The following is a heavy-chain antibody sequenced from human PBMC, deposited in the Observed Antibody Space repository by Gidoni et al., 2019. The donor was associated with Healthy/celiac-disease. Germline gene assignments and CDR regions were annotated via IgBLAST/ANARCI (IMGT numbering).Heavy chain of an antibody. CDR3: TRGYRTPSLDS. CDR2: IRSKANSYAT. Sequence: EVGRAESGGGVVQPGGALKLYCAASGFTFSGSAMHWVRQASGKGLEWVGRIRSKANSYATAYAASVKGRFTISRDDSKNTAYLQMNSLKSEDAAVCYCTRGYRTPSLDSWGQGTLVTVSS. V-gene: IGHV3-73*02. D-gene: IGHD6-13*01. CDR1: GFTFSGSA. J-gene: IGHJ4*02.